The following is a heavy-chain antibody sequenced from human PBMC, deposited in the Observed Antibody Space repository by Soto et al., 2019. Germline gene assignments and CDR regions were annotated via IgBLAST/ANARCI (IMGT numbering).Heavy chain of an antibody. J-gene: IGHJ5*02. D-gene: IGHD6-6*01. V-gene: IGHV3-23*01. Sequence: PGGSLRLSCAASGFTFSSYAMSWVRQAPGKGLEWVSAISGSGGSTYYADSVKGRFTISRDNSKNTLYLQMNSLRAEDTAVYYCAKPGYSSSSGYNWFDPWGQGTMVTVYS. CDR1: GFTFSSYA. CDR2: ISGSGGST. CDR3: AKPGYSSSSGYNWFDP.